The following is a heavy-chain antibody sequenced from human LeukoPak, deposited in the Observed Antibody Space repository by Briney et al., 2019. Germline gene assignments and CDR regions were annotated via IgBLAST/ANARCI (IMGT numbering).Heavy chain of an antibody. J-gene: IGHJ3*02. CDR1: GLTFSNYA. CDR2: IDQSGGYI. V-gene: IGHV3-23*01. D-gene: IGHD6-13*01. Sequence: GGSLRLSCTASGLTFSNYAMSWVRQAPAKGLEWVAGIDQSGGYIHYADSVKGRFTISRDNSKNTLYLQMNSLRAEDTAVYYCARDTSYSSSLDIWGQGTMVTVSS. CDR3: ARDTSYSSSLDI.